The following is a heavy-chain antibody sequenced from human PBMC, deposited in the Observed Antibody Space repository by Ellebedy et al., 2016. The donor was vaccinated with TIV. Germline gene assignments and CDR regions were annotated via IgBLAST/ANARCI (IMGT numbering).Heavy chain of an antibody. CDR2: IRTISYGGTK. D-gene: IGHD3-22*01. Sequence: GESLKISXTGSGFTFGDSAMSWFRRAPGKGLEWVGFIRTISYGGTKKYAASVKGRFTISRDDSKSIAYLQMNSLTTEDTAMYYCARDLSSGYYNRRAFDIWGQGTRVTVSS. J-gene: IGHJ3*02. V-gene: IGHV3-49*03. CDR1: GFTFGDSA. CDR3: ARDLSSGYYNRRAFDI.